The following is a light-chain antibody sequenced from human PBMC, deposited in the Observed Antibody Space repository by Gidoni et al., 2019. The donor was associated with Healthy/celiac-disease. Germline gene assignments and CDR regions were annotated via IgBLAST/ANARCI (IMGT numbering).Light chain of an antibody. Sequence: IVLTQSPVTLSLSPGERASLSCRASPSVNSYLAWYQQKPGQAPRLLIYDASNRATGIPARFSGSGSETDFALTISSLESEGFAVYYCQQHSNWPLTFGGGTKVEIK. J-gene: IGKJ4*01. V-gene: IGKV3-11*01. CDR1: PSVNSY. CDR2: DAS. CDR3: QQHSNWPLT.